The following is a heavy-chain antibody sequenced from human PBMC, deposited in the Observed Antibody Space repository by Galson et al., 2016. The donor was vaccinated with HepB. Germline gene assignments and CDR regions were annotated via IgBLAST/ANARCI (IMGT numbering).Heavy chain of an antibody. Sequence: SVKVSCKASGGTFANYDMNWVRQVPGQGLEWMGGVVPLFETRNYAQKFQGRLTITADGSTSTAYMELNSLKSDDTAVYYCARGLAVVVTALRGALDIWGQGTMVVVSS. D-gene: IGHD2-21*02. J-gene: IGHJ3*02. CDR1: GGTFANYD. CDR3: ARGLAVVVTALRGALDI. CDR2: VVPLFETR. V-gene: IGHV1-69*13.